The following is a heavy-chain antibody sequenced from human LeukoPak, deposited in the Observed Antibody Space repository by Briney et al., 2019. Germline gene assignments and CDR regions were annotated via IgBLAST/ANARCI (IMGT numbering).Heavy chain of an antibody. CDR3: ARGSVQLWLRDTYYYMDV. J-gene: IGHJ6*03. Sequence: QSGGSLRLSCAASGFTFDDYAMNWVRQVPGRGLEWVSGINWNGRITEYADSVKDRFTISRQYTKNSLYLYMNNLGGEDTALYFCARGSVQLWLRDTYYYMDVWGKGTTVTVSS. CDR1: GFTFDDYA. CDR2: INWNGRIT. V-gene: IGHV3-20*04. D-gene: IGHD5-18*01.